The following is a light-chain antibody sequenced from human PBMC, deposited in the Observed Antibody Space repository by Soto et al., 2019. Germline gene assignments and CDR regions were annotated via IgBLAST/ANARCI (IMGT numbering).Light chain of an antibody. V-gene: IGKV3-15*01. CDR2: GAS. CDR3: QQYNNWPPLT. Sequence: EIMMTQSPATLSVSPGERATLSRRASQSVSSNLAWYQQKPGQAPRLLIYGASTRATGIPARFSGSGSGTEFTLTISSLQSEDFAVYYCQQYNNWPPLTFGGGTKVEIK. J-gene: IGKJ4*01. CDR1: QSVSSN.